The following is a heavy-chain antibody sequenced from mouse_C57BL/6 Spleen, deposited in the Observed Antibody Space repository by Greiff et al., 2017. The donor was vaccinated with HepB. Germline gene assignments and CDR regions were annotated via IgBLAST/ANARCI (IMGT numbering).Heavy chain of an antibody. CDR2: ISSGGSYT. CDR3: ARHGVSDYAMDY. CDR1: GFTFSSYG. Sequence: DVHLVESGGDLVKPGGSLKLSCAASGFTFSSYGMSWVRQTPDKRLEWVATISSGGSYTYYPDSVKGRFTISRDNAKNTLYLQMSSLKSEDTAMYYWARHGVSDYAMDYWGQGTSVTVSS. J-gene: IGHJ4*01. V-gene: IGHV5-6*01.